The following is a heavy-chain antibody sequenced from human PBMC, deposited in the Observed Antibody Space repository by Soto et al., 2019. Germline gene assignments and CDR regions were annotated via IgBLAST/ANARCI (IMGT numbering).Heavy chain of an antibody. J-gene: IGHJ4*02. V-gene: IGHV3-30*04. CDR1: GFTFSSYA. D-gene: IGHD6-13*01. CDR2: ISYDGSNK. CDR3: AREGIAAAVPFDY. Sequence: QLGGSLRLSCAASGFTFSSYAMHWVRQAPGKGLEWVAVISYDGSNKYYADSVKGRFTISRDNSKNTLYLQMNSLRAEDTAVYYCAREGIAAAVPFDYWGQGTLVTVSS.